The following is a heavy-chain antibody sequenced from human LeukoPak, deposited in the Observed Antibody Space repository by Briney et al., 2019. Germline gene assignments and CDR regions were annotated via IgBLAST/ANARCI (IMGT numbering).Heavy chain of an antibody. CDR1: GYSFSGYY. Sequence: ASVTVSCKASGYSFSGYYIHWVRQAPGQGLEWMGWISLNSSNTNYEQKFQGRVIMTRDTSISTVYMELSRLRSDDTAVYFCARGEAVTAVGIDYWGQGTLVTVSS. D-gene: IGHD2-21*02. CDR2: ISLNSSNT. J-gene: IGHJ4*02. V-gene: IGHV1-2*02. CDR3: ARGEAVTAVGIDY.